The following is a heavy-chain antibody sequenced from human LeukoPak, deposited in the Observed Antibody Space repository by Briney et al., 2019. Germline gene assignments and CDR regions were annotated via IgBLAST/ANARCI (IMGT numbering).Heavy chain of an antibody. CDR3: ARAFWSGYYFDY. CDR1: GGSISSHY. V-gene: IGHV4-59*11. Sequence: SETLSLTCTVSGGSISSHYWSWIRQPPGKGLEWIGSRYYSGGTYYNPSLKSRVTISADTSKNQFSLKLSSVTAADTAVYYCARAFWSGYYFDYWGQGTMVTVSS. D-gene: IGHD3-3*01. J-gene: IGHJ4*03. CDR2: RYYSGGT.